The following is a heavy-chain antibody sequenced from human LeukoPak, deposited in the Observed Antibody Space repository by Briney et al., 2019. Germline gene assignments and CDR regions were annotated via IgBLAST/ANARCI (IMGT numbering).Heavy chain of an antibody. CDR3: ASSIVVVTARYNWFDP. CDR1: GFTFSSFG. CDR2: ISSSGNYI. V-gene: IGHV3-21*01. D-gene: IGHD2-21*02. J-gene: IGHJ5*02. Sequence: GGSLRLSCAVSGFTFSSFGMNWVRQAPGKGLEWVSSISSSGNYIYYADSVKGRFTISRDDAKNSLYLQMNSLRAEDTAVYYCASSIVVVTARYNWFDPWGQGTLVTVSS.